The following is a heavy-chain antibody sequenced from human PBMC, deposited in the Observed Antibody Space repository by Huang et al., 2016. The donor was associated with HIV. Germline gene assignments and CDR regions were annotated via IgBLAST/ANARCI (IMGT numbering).Heavy chain of an antibody. CDR1: GGSMSSYY. V-gene: IGHV4-59*01. J-gene: IGHJ5*02. CDR2: IYYSGST. CDR3: ASASIAARRWFDP. Sequence: QVQLQESGPGLVKPSETLSLTCTVSGGSMSSYYWSWIRQPPGKGLEWIGDIYYSGSTNYNPSLKSRVTISVDTSKNQVALRLSSVTAADTAVYYCASASIAARRWFDPWGQGSLVTVSS. D-gene: IGHD6-6*01.